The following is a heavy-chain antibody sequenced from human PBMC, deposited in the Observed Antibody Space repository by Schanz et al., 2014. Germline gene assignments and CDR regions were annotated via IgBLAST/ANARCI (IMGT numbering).Heavy chain of an antibody. D-gene: IGHD3-10*01. CDR3: ARHPTLGGYDSGSYADY. CDR1: GGSISSYY. Sequence: QLQLQESGPVLVKPSETLSLTCPVSGGSISSYYWGWIRQPPGKGLEWIGSIYSGGRTFYNPSLGIQIPMSVDTSKTQFPLTLPSVTAADTALYFCARHPTLGGYDSGSYADYWGQGALVAVSS. CDR2: IYSGGRT. V-gene: IGHV4-39*01. J-gene: IGHJ4*02.